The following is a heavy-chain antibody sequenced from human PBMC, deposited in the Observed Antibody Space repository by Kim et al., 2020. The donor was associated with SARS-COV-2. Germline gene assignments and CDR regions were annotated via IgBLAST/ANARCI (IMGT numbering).Heavy chain of an antibody. V-gene: IGHV3-43*01. D-gene: IGHD1-7*01. CDR3: AKVPYNWNLVAAFDI. J-gene: IGHJ3*02. Sequence: DSVKGRFTISRDNSKNSLSLQMNSLRTEDTALYYCAKVPYNWNLVAAFDIWGQGTMVTVSS.